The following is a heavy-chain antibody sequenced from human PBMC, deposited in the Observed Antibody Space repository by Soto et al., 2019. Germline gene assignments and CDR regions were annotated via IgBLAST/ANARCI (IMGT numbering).Heavy chain of an antibody. CDR3: ARLRAELSGGSCYSYGVNV. CDR1: GYSFNTYR. Sequence: GESLKISCKGSGYSFNTYRICWVRQMPGKGLEWMGIIYPGDSDTRYSPSFQGQVTVSADKSITTAYLHWSSPTAPDTAMYSCARLRAELSGGSCYSYGVNVWGQGTL. CDR2: IYPGDSDT. V-gene: IGHV5-51*01. D-gene: IGHD2-15*01. J-gene: IGHJ4*02.